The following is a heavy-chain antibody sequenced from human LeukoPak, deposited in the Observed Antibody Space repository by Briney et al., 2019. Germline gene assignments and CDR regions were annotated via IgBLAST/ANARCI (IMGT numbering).Heavy chain of an antibody. V-gene: IGHV3-74*01. J-gene: IGHJ4*02. CDR3: ARRVDNNAFCDFDY. D-gene: IGHD3/OR15-3a*01. Sequence: GGSLRLSCVASGFTFSNYWMHWVRQAPGKGLVWVSRISSDGSSTSYADSVKGRFTISRGNAKNTLYLQMNSLRAEDTAVYYCARRVDNNAFCDFDYWGQGALVTVSS. CDR2: ISSDGSST. CDR1: GFTFSNYW.